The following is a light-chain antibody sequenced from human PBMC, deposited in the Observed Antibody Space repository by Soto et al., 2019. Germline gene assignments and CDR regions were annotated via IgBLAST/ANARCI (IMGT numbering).Light chain of an antibody. CDR3: QQRSNWPWT. J-gene: IGKJ1*01. CDR2: GAS. CDR1: QSVSSK. V-gene: IGKV3-11*01. Sequence: ENGLTKSVATLSVSQGESATHSCRASQSVSSKLAWYQQKPGQAPRLLIYGASTRATGIPARFSGSGSGTDFTLTISSLQPEDFAVYYCQQRSNWPWTFGQGTKVDIK.